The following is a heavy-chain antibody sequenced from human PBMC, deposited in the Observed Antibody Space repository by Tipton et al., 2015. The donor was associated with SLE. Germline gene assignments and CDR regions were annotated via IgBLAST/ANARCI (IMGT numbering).Heavy chain of an antibody. CDR2: VYYSGST. D-gene: IGHD6-25*01. J-gene: IGHJ5*02. V-gene: IGHV4-59*08. CDR3: SAYGSESWYWFGP. CDR1: GGSINSYY. Sequence: TLSLTCTVSGGSINSYYWSWIRQPPGKGLEWIGYVYYSGSTLYNPSLESRLTISLDASKNQFSLKLTSVTAADTAVYYCSAYGSESWYWFGPWGRGTLVTVSS.